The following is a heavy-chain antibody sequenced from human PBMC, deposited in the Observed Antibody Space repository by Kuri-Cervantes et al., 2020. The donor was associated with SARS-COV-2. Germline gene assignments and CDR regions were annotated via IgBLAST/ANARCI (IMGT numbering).Heavy chain of an antibody. CDR2: ISGSGGYT. J-gene: IGHJ6*02. Sequence: GGPLRLSCAASGFTFSGHWIHWVRQAPGKGLVWVSAISGSGGYTYYADSVKGRFTISRDNSKNTLSLQMNSLRAEDTAVYYCARSPRCSTTSCYYGMDVWGPGTTVTVSS. CDR1: GFTFSGHW. D-gene: IGHD2-2*01. CDR3: ARSPRCSTTSCYYGMDV. V-gene: IGHV3-23*01.